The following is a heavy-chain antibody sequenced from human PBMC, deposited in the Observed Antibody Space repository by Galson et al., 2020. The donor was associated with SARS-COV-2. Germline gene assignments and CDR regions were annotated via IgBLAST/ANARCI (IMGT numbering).Heavy chain of an antibody. Sequence: AGGSLRISCAASGFTFSKFYMNWIRQAPGKGLEWLAYINPRSDTMYYAESVKGRFTISRDNAKNSMYLQMNGLRVEDTAIYYCVRDGGDYVSGTYGQRGNWGQGTLVTVSS. CDR3: VRDGGDYVSGTYGQRGN. D-gene: IGHD3-16*01. V-gene: IGHV3-11*01. CDR2: INPRSDTM. CDR1: GFTFSKFY. J-gene: IGHJ4*02.